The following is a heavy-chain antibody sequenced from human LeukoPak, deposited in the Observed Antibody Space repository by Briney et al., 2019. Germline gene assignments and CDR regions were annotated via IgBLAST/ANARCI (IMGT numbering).Heavy chain of an antibody. CDR1: GYSISSGYY. CDR2: IYHSGST. D-gene: IGHD3-10*01. Sequence: SETLSLTCTVSGYSISSGYYWGWIRQPPGKGLEWIGSIYHSGSTYYNPSLKSRVTISVDTSKNQFSLNLSSVTAADTAVYYCARDLVLWFGELAYFDYWGQGTLVTVSS. V-gene: IGHV4-38-2*02. J-gene: IGHJ4*02. CDR3: ARDLVLWFGELAYFDY.